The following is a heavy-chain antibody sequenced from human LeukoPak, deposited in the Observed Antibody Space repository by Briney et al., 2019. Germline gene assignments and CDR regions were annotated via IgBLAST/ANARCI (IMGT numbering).Heavy chain of an antibody. CDR1: GYAFTDFY. CDR3: ARDLDYGSGSFSN. J-gene: IGHJ4*02. Sequence: GASVKVSCKASGYAFTDFYIHWVRQAPGQGLEWMGWINPNSGGTTYPQKFQGRVTMTTDTSISTAYLELNGLRSDDTAVYYCARDLDYGSGSFSNWGQGAIATVSS. V-gene: IGHV1-2*02. CDR2: INPNSGGT. D-gene: IGHD3-10*01.